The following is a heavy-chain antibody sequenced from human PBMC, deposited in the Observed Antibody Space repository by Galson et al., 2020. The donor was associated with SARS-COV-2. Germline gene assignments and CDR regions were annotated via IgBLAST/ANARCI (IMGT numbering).Heavy chain of an antibody. D-gene: IGHD3-3*02. J-gene: IGHJ6*02. CDR2: TRNKANSYTT. CDR3: ARELGFLGWSDEGYYYGMDV. Sequence: GGSLRLSCAASEFTFSDHYMDWVRQAPGKGLEWVARTRNKANSYTTEYAASVKGRSTISRDDSKNSLYLQMNSLKTEDTAVYYCARELGFLGWSDEGYYYGMDVWGQGTTVTVSS. V-gene: IGHV3-72*01. CDR1: EFTFSDHY.